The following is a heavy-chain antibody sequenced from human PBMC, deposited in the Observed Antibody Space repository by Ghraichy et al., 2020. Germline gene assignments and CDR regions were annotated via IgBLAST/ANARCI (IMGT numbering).Heavy chain of an antibody. CDR3: AKTGGGYCSGGSCYWFDP. V-gene: IGHV1-18*04. J-gene: IGHJ5*02. CDR1: GYTFTSYG. Sequence: ASVKVSCKASGYTFTSYGISWVRQAPGQGLEWMGWISAYNGNTNYAQKLQGRVTMTTDTSTSTAYMELRSLRSDDTAVYYCAKTGGGYCSGGSCYWFDPWGQGTLVTVSS. D-gene: IGHD2-15*01. CDR2: ISAYNGNT.